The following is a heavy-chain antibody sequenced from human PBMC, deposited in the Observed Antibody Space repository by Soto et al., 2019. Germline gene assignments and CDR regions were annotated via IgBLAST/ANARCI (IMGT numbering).Heavy chain of an antibody. CDR2: ISSSSSYI. CDR1: GFTFSSYS. D-gene: IGHD3-22*01. V-gene: IGHV3-21*01. J-gene: IGHJ2*01. Sequence: EVQLVESGGGLVKPGGSLRLSCAASGFTFSSYSMNWVRQAPGKGLEWVSSISSSSSYIYYADAVKGRFTISRDNAKNSLYLQINSLRAEDTAVYYCARDASHYYDSSGYYRDIWYFDLWGRGTLVTVSS. CDR3: ARDASHYYDSSGYYRDIWYFDL.